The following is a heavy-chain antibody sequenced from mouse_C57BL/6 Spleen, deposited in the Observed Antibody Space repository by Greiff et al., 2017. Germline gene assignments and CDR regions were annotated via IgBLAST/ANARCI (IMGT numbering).Heavy chain of an antibody. V-gene: IGHV1-15*01. D-gene: IGHD1-1*01. CDR2: IDPETGGT. J-gene: IGHJ1*03. Sequence: QVQLQQSGAELVRPGASVTLSCKASGYTFTDYEMHWVKQTPVHGLEWIGAIDPETGGTAYNQKFKGKAILTAYKSSSTAYMELRSLTSEDSAVYYCTRDYYYGSSYVRYFDVWGTGTTVTVSS. CDR1: GYTFTDYE. CDR3: TRDYYYGSSYVRYFDV.